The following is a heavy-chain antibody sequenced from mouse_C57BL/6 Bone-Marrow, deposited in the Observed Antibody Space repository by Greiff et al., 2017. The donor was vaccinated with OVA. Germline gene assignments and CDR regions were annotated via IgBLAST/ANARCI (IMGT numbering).Heavy chain of an antibody. D-gene: IGHD1-1*01. Sequence: VKLQESGAELVKPGASVKLSCKASGYTFTEYTIHWVKQRSGQGLEWIGWFYPGSGSIKYNEKFKDKATLTADKSSSTVYMELSRLTSEDSAVYFCARHEEDYYGSFYAMDYWGQGTSVTVSS. J-gene: IGHJ4*01. CDR1: GYTFTEYT. V-gene: IGHV1-62-2*01. CDR2: FYPGSGSI. CDR3: ARHEEDYYGSFYAMDY.